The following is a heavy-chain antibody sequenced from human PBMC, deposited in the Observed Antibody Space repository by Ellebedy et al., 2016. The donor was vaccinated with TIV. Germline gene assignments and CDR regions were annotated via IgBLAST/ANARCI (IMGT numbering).Heavy chain of an antibody. J-gene: IGHJ6*02. D-gene: IGHD6-19*01. CDR2: ISSSSSYI. CDR3: ARGTVAGVDYYYYGMDV. V-gene: IGHV3-21*01. Sequence: GESLKISXAASGFTFSSYSMNWVRQAPGKGLEWVSSISSSSSYIYYADSVKGRFTISRDNAKNSLYLQMNSLRAEDTAVYYCARGTVAGVDYYYYGMDVWGQGTTVTVSS. CDR1: GFTFSSYS.